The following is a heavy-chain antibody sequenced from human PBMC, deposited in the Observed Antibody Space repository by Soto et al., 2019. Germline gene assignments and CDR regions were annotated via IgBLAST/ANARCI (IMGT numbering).Heavy chain of an antibody. CDR1: GGSISRYAYY. CDR2: IYYSGST. D-gene: IGHD3-9*01. CDR3: AHILSGSQFNY. Sequence: SETPSITCTVSGGSISRYAYYWSWIRQHQGKSLEWIGYIYYSGSTYYIPSLKCRVTISVDTPKNQFSLNLNSVIAADTAIYYCAHILSGSQFNYWGQG. J-gene: IGHJ4*02. V-gene: IGHV4-30-4*08.